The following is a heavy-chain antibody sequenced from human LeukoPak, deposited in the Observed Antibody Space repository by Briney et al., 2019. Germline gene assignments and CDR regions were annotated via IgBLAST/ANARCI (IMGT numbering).Heavy chain of an antibody. V-gene: IGHV4-34*01. J-gene: IGHJ4*02. Sequence: SETLSLTCTVYGGSLSGYYWSWIRQSPGKGLEWIGEIHPSGSTNYNPSLNNRVTISGDTSKNQFSLRLNSVTAADTAVYYCASSPGYYFDYWGQGTLVTVSS. CDR3: ASSPGYYFDY. CDR1: GGSLSGYY. CDR2: IHPSGST.